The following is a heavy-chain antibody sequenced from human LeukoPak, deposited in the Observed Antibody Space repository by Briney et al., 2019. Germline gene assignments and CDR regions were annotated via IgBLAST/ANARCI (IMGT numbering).Heavy chain of an antibody. D-gene: IGHD6-13*01. CDR2: IYASGST. V-gene: IGHV4-61*02. J-gene: IGHJ4*02. CDR1: GGPRISGSYY. CDR3: ASSQAGDFDY. Sequence: SETLSLTCTVSGGPRISGSYYWRWIRQPAGKGLEWIGRIYASGSTNYNPSLRNRVTISVDTSKNQFSLKLRSVTAADTAVYYCASSQAGDFDYWGQGTLVTVS.